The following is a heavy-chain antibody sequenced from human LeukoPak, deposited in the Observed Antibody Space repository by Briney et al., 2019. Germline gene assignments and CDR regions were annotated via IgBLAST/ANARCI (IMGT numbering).Heavy chain of an antibody. V-gene: IGHV3-74*01. CDR1: GFTFSSYW. Sequence: QPGGSLRLSCAASGFTFSSYWMHWVRQAPGKGLVWVSRINSDGSSTSYADSVKGRFTISRDNAKNTLYLQMNSLRAEDTAVYYCAKVGSSTSWDFDYWGQGTLVTVSS. CDR2: INSDGSST. D-gene: IGHD2-2*01. J-gene: IGHJ4*02. CDR3: AKVGSSTSWDFDY.